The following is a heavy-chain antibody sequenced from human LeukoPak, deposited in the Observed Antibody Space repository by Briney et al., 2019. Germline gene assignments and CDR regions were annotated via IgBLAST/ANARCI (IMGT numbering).Heavy chain of an antibody. CDR2: IYPGGST. V-gene: IGHV4-4*07. CDR1: GGSISSSY. D-gene: IGHD2-15*01. J-gene: IGHJ4*02. Sequence: SETLSLTCTVSGGSISSSYWSWIRQPAGKGLEWIGRIYPGGSTNYNPSLKSRVTMSVDTSKNHFSLKLSSVTAADTAVYYCARMMGGFAFDYWGQGTLVTVSS. CDR3: ARMMGGFAFDY.